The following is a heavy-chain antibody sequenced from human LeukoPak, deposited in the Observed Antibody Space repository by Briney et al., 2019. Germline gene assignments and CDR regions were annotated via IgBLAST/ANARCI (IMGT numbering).Heavy chain of an antibody. J-gene: IGHJ4*02. CDR3: AREASGSPDYFDS. CDR1: GGSFGAHY. CDR2: IDHSGST. D-gene: IGHD1-26*01. Sequence: SETLSLTCAVYGGSFGAHYWSWIRQPPGKGLEWIGEIDHSGSTNYAPSLKSRVTLSVDTSKNQFSLKLSSVTVADTALYYCAREASGSPDYFDSWGQGTLVTVSS. V-gene: IGHV4-34*01.